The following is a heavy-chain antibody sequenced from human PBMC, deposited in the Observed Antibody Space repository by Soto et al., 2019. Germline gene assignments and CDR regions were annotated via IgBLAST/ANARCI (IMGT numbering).Heavy chain of an antibody. CDR2: VNHNRGT. CDR3: ARESLRRTSYTQNNWFEP. Sequence: PSETLSLTCAVYGESVNSYYYWTWIRQPPGKGLEWIGEVNHNRGTNYNPSLKSRVTISEDTSKNQFSLNLSSVTAADTAVYYCARESLRRTSYTQNNWFEPWGQGTLVTVSS. J-gene: IGHJ5*02. V-gene: IGHV4-34*01. CDR1: GESVNSYYY. D-gene: IGHD2-2*01.